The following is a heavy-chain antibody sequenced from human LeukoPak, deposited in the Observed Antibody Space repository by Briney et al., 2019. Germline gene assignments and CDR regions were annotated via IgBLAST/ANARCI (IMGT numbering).Heavy chain of an antibody. Sequence: GGSLRLSCVASGFTFSNYEMNWVRQAPGKGLEWLSYITSSDSTTHYADSVKGRFTISRDSSKDTLYLQMNSLRTEDTAVYFCAKDRLEFYGSARYYFDSWGQGSLVTVSS. J-gene: IGHJ4*02. D-gene: IGHD3-10*01. CDR2: ITSSDSTT. V-gene: IGHV3-48*03. CDR1: GFTFSNYE. CDR3: AKDRLEFYGSARYYFDS.